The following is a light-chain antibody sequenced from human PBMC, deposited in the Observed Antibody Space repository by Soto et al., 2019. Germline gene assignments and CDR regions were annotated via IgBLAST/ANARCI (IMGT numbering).Light chain of an antibody. CDR1: QSVSNNY. Sequence: EIVLTQSPGTLSLSPWERATLSCRASQSVSNNYLAWYQQKPGQAPRLLIYGASNRATGIPDRFSGSGSGTDFTLTISRLEPEDFAVYHCQQHDSSPLTFGGGTRLEIK. V-gene: IGKV3-20*01. CDR2: GAS. CDR3: QQHDSSPLT. J-gene: IGKJ5*01.